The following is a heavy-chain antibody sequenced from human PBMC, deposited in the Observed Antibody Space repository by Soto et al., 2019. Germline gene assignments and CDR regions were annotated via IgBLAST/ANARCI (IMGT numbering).Heavy chain of an antibody. CDR3: ARLVITGEFDY. D-gene: IGHD3-22*01. J-gene: IGHJ4*02. CDR2: INPESGDT. Sequence: VASVKVSCKASGYNFADYHIHWVRQAPGQGFEWMGWINPESGDTKCARNFQGWVTMTTDTSSSTAYLGLRRLLSDDTAVYFCARLVITGEFDYWGQGTLVTVSS. CDR1: GYNFADYH. V-gene: IGHV1-2*04.